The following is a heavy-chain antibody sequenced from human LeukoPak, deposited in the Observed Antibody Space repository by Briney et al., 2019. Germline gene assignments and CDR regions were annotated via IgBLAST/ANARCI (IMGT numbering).Heavy chain of an antibody. CDR2: INHSGST. J-gene: IGHJ6*04. V-gene: IGHV4-34*01. CDR3: ARGGYQLLLRPYYYGMDV. CDR1: GGSFSGYY. D-gene: IGHD2-2*01. Sequence: SETLSLTCAVYGGSFSGYYWSWIRHPPGKGLEWIGEINHSGSTNYNPSLKSRVTISVDTSKNQFSLKLSSVTAADTAVYYCARGGYQLLLRPYYYGMDVWGKGTTVTVSS.